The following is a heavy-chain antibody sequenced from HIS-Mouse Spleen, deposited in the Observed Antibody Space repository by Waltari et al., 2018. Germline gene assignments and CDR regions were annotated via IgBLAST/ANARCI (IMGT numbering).Heavy chain of an antibody. CDR2: IIPILGIA. CDR1: GGTFSSYA. Sequence: QVQLVQSGAEGKKPGSSVKVSCKASGGTFSSYAISWVRQAPGQGLEWMGRIIPILGIANYAQKFQGRVTITADKSTSTAYMELSSLRSEDTAVYYCARHPEIAAAVGAFDIWGQGTMVTVSS. CDR3: ARHPEIAAAVGAFDI. J-gene: IGHJ3*02. D-gene: IGHD6-13*01. V-gene: IGHV1-69*04.